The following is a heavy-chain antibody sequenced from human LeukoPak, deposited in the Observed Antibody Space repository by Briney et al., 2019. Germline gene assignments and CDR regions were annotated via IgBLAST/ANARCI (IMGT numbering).Heavy chain of an antibody. J-gene: IGHJ4*02. CDR1: GGSISSYY. Sequence: PSGTLSLTCTVSGGSISSYYWSWIRQPPGKGLEGIGYIYYSGGTNYNPSLKSRVTISVDTSKNQFSLKLSSVTAADTAVYYCARGGPAPTNAPTYSADYWGQGTLVTVSS. V-gene: IGHV4-59*01. CDR3: ARGGPAPTNAPTYSADY. CDR2: IYYSGGT. D-gene: IGHD2-21*01.